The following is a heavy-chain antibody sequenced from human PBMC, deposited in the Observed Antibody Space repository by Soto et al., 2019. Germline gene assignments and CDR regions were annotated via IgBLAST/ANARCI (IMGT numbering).Heavy chain of an antibody. Sequence: SETLSLTCTVSGGSISSGGYYWSWIRQHPGKGLEWIGYIYYSGSTYYNPSLKSRVTISVDTSKNQFSLKLSSVTAADTAVYYCARAPKRGYSYGFDYWGQGTLVTVS. CDR3: ARAPKRGYSYGFDY. CDR2: IYYSGST. J-gene: IGHJ4*02. V-gene: IGHV4-31*03. CDR1: GGSISSGGYY. D-gene: IGHD5-18*01.